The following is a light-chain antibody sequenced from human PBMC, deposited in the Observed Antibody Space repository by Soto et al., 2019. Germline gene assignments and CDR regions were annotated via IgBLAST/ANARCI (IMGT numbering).Light chain of an antibody. CDR2: GDS. Sequence: QAVVTQPPSVSGAPGQRVTIPCTGSSSNIGAGFHVQWYQQLPGAAPNLLIYGDSNRPSGVPDRFSGSRSGTSASLASTGLQSDNEADYCCQSYDSSLSAVFGGRTKLTVL. J-gene: IGLJ3*02. CDR1: SSNIGAGFH. CDR3: QSYDSSLSAV. V-gene: IGLV1-40*01.